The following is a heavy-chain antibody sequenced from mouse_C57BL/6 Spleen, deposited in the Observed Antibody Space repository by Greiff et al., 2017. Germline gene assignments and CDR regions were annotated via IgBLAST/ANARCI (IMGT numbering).Heavy chain of an antibody. D-gene: IGHD1-1*01. CDR2: ILPGSGST. Sequence: QVQLKESGAELMKPGASVKLSCKATGYTFTGYWIEWVKQRPGHGLEWIGEILPGSGSTNYNEKFKGKATFTADTSSNTAYMQLSSLTTEDSAIYYCARKVGRTVVAPLWYFDVWGTGTTVTVSS. V-gene: IGHV1-9*01. CDR3: ARKVGRTVVAPLWYFDV. J-gene: IGHJ1*03. CDR1: GYTFTGYW.